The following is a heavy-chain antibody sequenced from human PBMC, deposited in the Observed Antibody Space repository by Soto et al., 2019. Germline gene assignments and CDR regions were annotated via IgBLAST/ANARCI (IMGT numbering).Heavy chain of an antibody. Sequence: GASVKVSCKASGYTFTSYAMHWVRQAPGQRLEWMGWINAGNGNTKYSQEFQGRVTITRDTSASTAYMELSSLRSEDTAVYYCARGSRSYYFDYWGQGTLVTVSS. CDR1: GYTFTSYA. V-gene: IGHV1-3*01. CDR2: INAGNGNT. J-gene: IGHJ4*02. CDR3: ARGSRSYYFDY.